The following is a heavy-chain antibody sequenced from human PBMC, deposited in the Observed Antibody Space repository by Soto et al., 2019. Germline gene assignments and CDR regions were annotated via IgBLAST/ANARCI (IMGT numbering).Heavy chain of an antibody. V-gene: IGHV1-69*13. J-gene: IGHJ6*02. D-gene: IGHD1-1*01. CDR3: ASRSQWGTISPYYYYYYGMDV. CDR2: IIPIFGTA. CDR1: GGTFSSYS. Sequence: SVKVSCKASGGTFSSYSISWVLQAPGEGLEWMGGIIPIFGTANYAQKFQGRVTITADESTSTAYMELSSLRSEDTAVYYCASRSQWGTISPYYYYYYGMDVWGQGTTVTVSS.